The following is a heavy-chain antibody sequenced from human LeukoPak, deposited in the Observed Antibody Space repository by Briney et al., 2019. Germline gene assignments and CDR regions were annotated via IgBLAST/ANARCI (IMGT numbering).Heavy chain of an antibody. D-gene: IGHD3-22*01. CDR2: ISGSGGST. CDR1: GFTFSSYA. V-gene: IGHV3-23*01. Sequence: GGSLRLSCAASGFTFSSYAMSWVRQAPGKGLEWVSAISGSGGSTYYADSVKGRFTTSRDNSKNTLYLQMNSLRAEDTAVYYCAKDHYYDSSGYYYLDYWGQGTLVTVSS. J-gene: IGHJ4*02. CDR3: AKDHYYDSSGYYYLDY.